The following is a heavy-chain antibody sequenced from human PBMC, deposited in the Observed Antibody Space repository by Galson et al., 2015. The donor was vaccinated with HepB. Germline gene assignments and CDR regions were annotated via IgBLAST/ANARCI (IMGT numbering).Heavy chain of an antibody. V-gene: IGHV1-18*04. J-gene: IGHJ6*02. D-gene: IGHD1-26*01. Sequence: SVKVSCKASGYTFTSYGISWVRQAPGQGLEWMGWISAYNGNTNYAQKLQGRVTMTTDTSTSTAYMELRSLRSDDTAVYYCARNPPIVGARGRGYYYGMDVWGQGTTVTVS. CDR3: ARNPPIVGARGRGYYYGMDV. CDR1: GYTFTSYG. CDR2: ISAYNGNT.